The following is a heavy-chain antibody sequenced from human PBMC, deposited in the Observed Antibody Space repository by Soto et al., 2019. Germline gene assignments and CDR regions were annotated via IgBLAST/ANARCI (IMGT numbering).Heavy chain of an antibody. CDR3: ARGGPSPDYDFWSGYYADHDAFDI. Sequence: GGFLRLSCAASGFTFSSYSMNWVRQAPGKGLEWVSSISSSSSYIYYADSVKGRFTISRDNAKNSLYLQMNSLRAEDTAVYYCARGGPSPDYDFWSGYYADHDAFDIWGQGTMVTVSS. J-gene: IGHJ3*02. CDR1: GFTFSSYS. D-gene: IGHD3-3*01. CDR2: ISSSSSYI. V-gene: IGHV3-21*01.